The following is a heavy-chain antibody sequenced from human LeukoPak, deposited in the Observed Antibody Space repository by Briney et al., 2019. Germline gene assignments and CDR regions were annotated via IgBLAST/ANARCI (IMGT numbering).Heavy chain of an antibody. CDR3: ASSTNRGSAFWDAFDI. J-gene: IGHJ3*02. Sequence: PSETLSLTCTVSGGSISSYYWSWIRQPPGKGLEWIGYIYYSGSTNYNPSLKSRVTISVDTSKNKFSLKLSSVTAEDTAVYYCASSTNRGSAFWDAFDIWGQGTMVTVSS. CDR2: IYYSGST. D-gene: IGHD2-2*01. V-gene: IGHV4-59*01. CDR1: GGSISSYY.